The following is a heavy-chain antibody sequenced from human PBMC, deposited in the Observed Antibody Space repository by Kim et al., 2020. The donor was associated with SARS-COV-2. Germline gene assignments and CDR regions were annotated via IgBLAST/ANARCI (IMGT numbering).Heavy chain of an antibody. CDR3: ARVGDFWSGYSH. J-gene: IGHJ4*02. Sequence: SETLSLTCTVSGGSISSYYWSWIRQPPGKGLEWIGYIYYSGSTNYNPSLKSRVTISVDTSKNQFSLKLSSVTAADTAVYYCARVGDFWSGYSHWGQGTLVTVSS. D-gene: IGHD3-3*01. CDR2: IYYSGST. V-gene: IGHV4-59*13. CDR1: GGSISSYY.